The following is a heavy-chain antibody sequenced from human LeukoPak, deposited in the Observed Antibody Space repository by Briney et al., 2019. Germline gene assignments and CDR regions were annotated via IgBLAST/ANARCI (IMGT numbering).Heavy chain of an antibody. CDR1: GFTFSSYA. J-gene: IGHJ4*02. CDR3: AKDRDIVVVVAAVYFDY. CDR2: ISGSGGST. V-gene: IGHV3-23*01. D-gene: IGHD2-15*01. Sequence: GGSLRLSCAASGFTFSSYAMSWVRQAPGKGLEWVSAISGSGGSTYYADSVKGRFTISRDNSKNTLYLQMNSLRAEDTAVYYCAKDRDIVVVVAAVYFDYWGQGTLVTVSS.